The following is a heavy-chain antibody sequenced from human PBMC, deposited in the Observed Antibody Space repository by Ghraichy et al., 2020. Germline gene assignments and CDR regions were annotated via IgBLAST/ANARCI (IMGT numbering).Heavy chain of an antibody. CDR1: GGSISSSSYY. CDR2: IYYSGST. J-gene: IGHJ5*02. Sequence: SETLSLTCTVSGGSISSSSYYWGWIRQPPGKGLEWIGSIYYSGSTYYNPSLKSRVTISVDTSKNQFSLKLSSVTAADTAVYYCARRHSNYDQNWFDPWGQGTLVTVSS. D-gene: IGHD4-11*01. V-gene: IGHV4-39*01. CDR3: ARRHSNYDQNWFDP.